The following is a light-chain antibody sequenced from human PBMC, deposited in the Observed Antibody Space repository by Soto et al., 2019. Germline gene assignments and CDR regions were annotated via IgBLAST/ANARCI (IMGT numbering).Light chain of an antibody. V-gene: IGLV1-40*01. CDR1: SSNIGAGYD. J-gene: IGLJ1*01. Sequence: QSVLTQPPSVSGAPGQRVTISCTGSSSNIGAGYDVHWYQQLPGTAPKVLIYGNSNRPSGVPDRFSGSKSGTSASLAITVLQAEDEADYYCQSYDSSLSGYVFGTGTKVTVL. CDR3: QSYDSSLSGYV. CDR2: GNS.